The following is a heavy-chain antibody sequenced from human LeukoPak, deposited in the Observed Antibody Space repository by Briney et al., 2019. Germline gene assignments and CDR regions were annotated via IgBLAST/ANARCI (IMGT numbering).Heavy chain of an antibody. V-gene: IGHV3-30*02. J-gene: IGHJ6*03. D-gene: IGHD2-15*01. Sequence: GGSLRLSCAASGFTFSSYGMHGVRQAPGKGLEWVAFIRYDGSNKYYADSVKGRFTISRDNSKNTLYLQMNSLRAEDTAVYYCAKTPLGVYYYYMDVWGKGTTVTVSS. CDR2: IRYDGSNK. CDR1: GFTFSSYG. CDR3: AKTPLGVYYYYMDV.